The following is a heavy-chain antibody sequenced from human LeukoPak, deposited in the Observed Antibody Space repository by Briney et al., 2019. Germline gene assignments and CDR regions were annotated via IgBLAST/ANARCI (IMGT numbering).Heavy chain of an antibody. CDR2: IKQDGSEK. CDR1: GFTFSSYW. Sequence: SGGSLRLSCAASGFTFSSYWMSWVRQAPGKGLEWVANIKQDGSEKYYVDSVKGRFTISRDNAKNSLYLRMNSLRAEDTAVYYCARRGYCSSTSCYGSWFDPWGQGTLVTVSS. V-gene: IGHV3-7*03. CDR3: ARRGYCSSTSCYGSWFDP. D-gene: IGHD2-2*01. J-gene: IGHJ5*02.